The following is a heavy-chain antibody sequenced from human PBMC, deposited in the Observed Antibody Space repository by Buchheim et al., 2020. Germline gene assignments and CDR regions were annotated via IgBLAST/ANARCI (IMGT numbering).Heavy chain of an antibody. D-gene: IGHD1-7*01. CDR3: ARVNGNSFPFDC. CDR2: IYPGNSKT. Sequence: EVQLVQSEAEVKKPGESLKISCKGSGYDFTSLWIGWVRQMPGKGLDWMGIIYPGNSKTIYSPSFQGQVTISADRSTTTAYLQWSSLKASDTATYYCARVNGNSFPFDCWGQGTL. J-gene: IGHJ4*02. CDR1: GYDFTSLW. V-gene: IGHV5-51*01.